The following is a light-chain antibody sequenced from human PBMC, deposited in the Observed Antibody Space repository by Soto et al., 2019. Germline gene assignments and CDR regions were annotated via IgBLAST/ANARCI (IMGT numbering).Light chain of an antibody. CDR2: AAS. CDR3: QQANSFPLLT. V-gene: IGKV1-12*01. CDR1: QSVANW. J-gene: IGKJ4*01. Sequence: DIQMTQSPSSVSASVGDRVTITCRASQSVANWLAWYQQKAGKAPKLLIYAASSLQSGVPSRFSGSGSGTDFSLTISSLQPDDFATYYCQQANSFPLLTFGGGTKVEI.